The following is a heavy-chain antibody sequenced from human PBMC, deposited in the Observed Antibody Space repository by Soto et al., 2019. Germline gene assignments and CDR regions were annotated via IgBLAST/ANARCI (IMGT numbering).Heavy chain of an antibody. CDR3: AKVVLVGDTPAANYYFDY. Sequence: EVQLLESGGGLVQPGGSLRLSCSASGFTFSSYAMSWVRQAPGKGLEWVSAISGRDGSTYYADSVKGRFTISGDISKNTLYLQMNSLTAGDTAVYYCAKVVLVGDTPAANYYFDYWGQGTLVTVSS. D-gene: IGHD2-15*01. CDR2: ISGRDGST. J-gene: IGHJ4*02. CDR1: GFTFSSYA. V-gene: IGHV3-23*01.